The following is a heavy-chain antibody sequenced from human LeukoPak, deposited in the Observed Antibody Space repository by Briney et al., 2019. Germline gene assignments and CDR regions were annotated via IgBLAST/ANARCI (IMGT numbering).Heavy chain of an antibody. Sequence: TGGSLRLSCAASGFTFSTYGMHWVRQAPGKGLEWVALIWFDGSKRYYGDSLKGRFTISRDNAKNSLYLQMNSLRAEDTALYYCARDLRVVITGSFDSWGQGTLVTVSS. CDR1: GFTFSTYG. J-gene: IGHJ4*02. V-gene: IGHV3-33*01. D-gene: IGHD3-22*01. CDR3: ARDLRVVITGSFDS. CDR2: IWFDGSKR.